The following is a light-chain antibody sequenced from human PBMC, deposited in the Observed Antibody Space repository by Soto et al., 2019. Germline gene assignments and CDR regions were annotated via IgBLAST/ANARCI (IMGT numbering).Light chain of an antibody. Sequence: VRMTHSPSTLPPSVGDRVSLIXRASDSSITWLPWYQQRTGTPAKXLNXHASTFQVGVPSRFSGSGSGTGSTLTISSLQPDESATYYCQQYNSYSFGHGSNVAI. CDR1: DSSITW. J-gene: IGKJ3*01. V-gene: IGKV1-5*02. CDR2: HAS. CDR3: QQYNSYS.